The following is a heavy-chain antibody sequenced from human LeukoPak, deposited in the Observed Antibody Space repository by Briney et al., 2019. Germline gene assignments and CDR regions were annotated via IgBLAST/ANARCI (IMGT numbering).Heavy chain of an antibody. J-gene: IGHJ6*02. V-gene: IGHV1-3*01. CDR1: GYTFTSYA. CDR2: INAGNGNT. CDR3: ARGYYYYYGMDV. Sequence: ASVKVSCKASGYTFTSYAMHLVRQAPGQRLEWMGWINAGNGNTKYSQKFQGRVTITRDTSASTAYMELSSLRSEDTAVYYCARGYYYYYGMDVWGQGTTVTVSS.